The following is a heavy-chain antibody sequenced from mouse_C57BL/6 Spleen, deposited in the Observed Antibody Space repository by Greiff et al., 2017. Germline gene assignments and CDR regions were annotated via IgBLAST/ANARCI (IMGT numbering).Heavy chain of an antibody. CDR2: IDPETGGT. CDR1: GYTFTDYE. J-gene: IGHJ1*03. CDR3: TREGSSYWYFDV. V-gene: IGHV1-15*01. Sequence: QVQLQQSGAELVRPGASVTLSCKASGYTFTDYEMHWVKQTPVHGLEWIGAIDPETGGTAYNQKFKGKAILTADKSSSTAYMELRSLTSEDSAVYYCTREGSSYWYFDVWGTGTTVTVSS. D-gene: IGHD1-1*01.